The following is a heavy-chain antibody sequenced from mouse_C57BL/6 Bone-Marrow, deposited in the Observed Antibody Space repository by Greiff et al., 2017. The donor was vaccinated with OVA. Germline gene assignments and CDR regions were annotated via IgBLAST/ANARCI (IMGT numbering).Heavy chain of an antibody. CDR3: ARKALTLCYWYFNV. Sequence: QVQLQQPGAELVKPGASVKMSCKASGYTFTSYWITWVKQRPGQGLEWIGDIYPGSGSTNYNEKFKSKATLTVDTSSSTAYMQLSSLTSEDSAVYCCARKALTLCYWYFNVWGTGTTVTFSS. V-gene: IGHV1-55*01. D-gene: IGHD1-1*01. CDR2: IYPGSGST. J-gene: IGHJ1*03. CDR1: GYTFTSYW.